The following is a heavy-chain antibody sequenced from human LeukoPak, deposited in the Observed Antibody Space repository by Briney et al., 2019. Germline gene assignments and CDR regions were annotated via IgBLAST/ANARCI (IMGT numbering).Heavy chain of an antibody. J-gene: IGHJ4*02. CDR2: IRYDGSNK. D-gene: IGHD2-15*01. V-gene: IGHV3-30*02. Sequence: PGGSLRLSCAASGFTFDDYGMSWVRQAPGKGLEWVAFIRYDGSNKYYADSVKGRFTISRDNSKNTLYLQMNSLRAEDTAVYYCAKPFGYCSGGSCYPDDPSDYWGQGTLVTVSS. CDR1: GFTFDDYG. CDR3: AKPFGYCSGGSCYPDDPSDY.